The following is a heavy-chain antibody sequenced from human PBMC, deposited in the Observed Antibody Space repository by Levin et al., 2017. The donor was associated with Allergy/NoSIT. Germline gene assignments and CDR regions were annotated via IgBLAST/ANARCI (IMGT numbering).Heavy chain of an antibody. CDR3: AKGAGGASERV. CDR2: ITGSGGGT. CDR1: GFTFSSFD. D-gene: IGHD1-1*01. J-gene: IGHJ4*02. V-gene: IGHV3-23*01. Sequence: QTGGSLRLSCAASGFTFSSFDMNWVRQAPGKGLEWVSSITGSGGGTYFADSVKGRFTISRDNSKNTLFLQMDSLNAEDTAVYFCAKGAGGASERVWGQGTLVTVSS.